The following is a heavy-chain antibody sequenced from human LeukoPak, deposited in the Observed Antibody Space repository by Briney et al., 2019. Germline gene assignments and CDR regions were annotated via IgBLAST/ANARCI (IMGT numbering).Heavy chain of an antibody. J-gene: IGHJ4*02. Sequence: PSETLSLTCTVSGGSISSGDYYWSWIRQPPGKGLEWIGDIYYSGSTYYNPSLKSRVTISVDTSKKQFSLKVSSVTAADTAVYFCARVRFGETMVTTYRHFDYWGQGTLVTVSS. V-gene: IGHV4-30-4*01. D-gene: IGHD4-17*01. CDR1: GGSISSGDYY. CDR2: IYYSGST. CDR3: ARVRFGETMVTTYRHFDY.